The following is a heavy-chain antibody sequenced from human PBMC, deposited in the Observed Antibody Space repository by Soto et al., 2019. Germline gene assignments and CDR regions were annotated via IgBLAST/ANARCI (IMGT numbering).Heavy chain of an antibody. J-gene: IGHJ4*02. CDR1: GYTFTTYD. V-gene: IGHV1-8*01. Sequence: ASVKVSCKASGYTFTTYDISWVRQATGQGLEWMGWMNPYSGNTGYAQKFQGRVTVTRNTSISTAYMELSGLRPDDTAVYYCARRKERSGPHYFDYWGQGSQVTVSS. CDR3: ARRKERSGPHYFDY. CDR2: MNPYSGNT. D-gene: IGHD6-25*01.